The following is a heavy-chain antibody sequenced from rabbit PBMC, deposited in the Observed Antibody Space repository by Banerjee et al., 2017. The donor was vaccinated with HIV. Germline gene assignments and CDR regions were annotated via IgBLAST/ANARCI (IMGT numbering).Heavy chain of an antibody. D-gene: IGHD3-1*01. J-gene: IGHJ3*01. CDR3: ARDPLYTIGAGCDL. V-gene: IGHV1S7*01. CDR1: GIDFSYYG. CDR2: LYPIYGAT. Sequence: QLVESGGGLVTLGGTLKLSCKVSGIDFSYYGISWVRQAPGKGLEWIAFLYPIYGATDYASWVNGRFTVSLDNAQNTVFLQMTSLTAADTATYFCARDPLYTIGAGCDLWGQGTLVTVS.